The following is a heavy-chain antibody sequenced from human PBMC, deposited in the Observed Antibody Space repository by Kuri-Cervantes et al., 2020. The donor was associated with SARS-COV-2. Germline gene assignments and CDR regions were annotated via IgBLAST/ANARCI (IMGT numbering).Heavy chain of an antibody. CDR1: GGSFSGYY. D-gene: IGHD5-24*01. J-gene: IGHJ6*02. V-gene: IGHV4-34*01. CDR2: INDSGST. Sequence: SETLSLTCAVSGGSFSGYYWSWIRQPPGKGLEWIGEINDSGSTKYNPSLKSRVTISVDTSKNQFSLKLSSVTAADTAVYYCARDRRDGYNYYYYYGMDVWGQGTTVTVSS. CDR3: ARDRRDGYNYYYYYGMDV.